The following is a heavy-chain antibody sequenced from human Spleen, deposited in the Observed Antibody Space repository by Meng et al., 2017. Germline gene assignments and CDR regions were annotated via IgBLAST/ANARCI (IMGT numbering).Heavy chain of an antibody. V-gene: IGHV1-18*04. Sequence: QVQLVQSGAEVKKPGASVKVSCKASGYTFPDYWLHWVRRAPGQGLEWMGWINVYDGKTNYAQNLQGRVTMSTDTSTSTAYMELRSLSSDDTAVYYCATSGWELPRTLLDLGGRGTLVTVSS. CDR3: ATSGWELPRTLLDL. CDR2: INVYDGKT. CDR1: GYTFPDYW. J-gene: IGHJ2*01. D-gene: IGHD1-26*01.